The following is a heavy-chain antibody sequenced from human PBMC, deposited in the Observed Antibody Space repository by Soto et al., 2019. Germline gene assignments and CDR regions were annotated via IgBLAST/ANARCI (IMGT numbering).Heavy chain of an antibody. D-gene: IGHD5-12*01. CDR2: ISGSGTNT. V-gene: IGHV3-23*01. J-gene: IGHJ4*02. CDR1: GFTFSSYV. Sequence: EVRLLESGGGLIQPGGSLRLSCAASGFTFSSYVMSWVRQAPGTGLEWVSGISGSGTNTYYADSVKGRFTISRDNSKNTLYLQMTSLRAEDTAEYSCAKDTSPYRGYKSFDYWGEGTLVTVPS. CDR3: AKDTSPYRGYKSFDY.